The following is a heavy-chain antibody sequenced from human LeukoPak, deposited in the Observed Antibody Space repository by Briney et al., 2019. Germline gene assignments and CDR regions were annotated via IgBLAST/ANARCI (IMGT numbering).Heavy chain of an antibody. V-gene: IGHV1-69*05. Sequence: SVKVSCKASGGTFSSYAISWVRQAPGQGLEWMGGIIPICGTANYAQKFQGRVTITTDESTSTAYMELSSLRSEDTAVYYCARANMRFPDDGGRHYYYMDVWGKGTTVTVSS. J-gene: IGHJ6*03. CDR2: IIPICGTA. CDR3: ARANMRFPDDGGRHYYYMDV. D-gene: IGHD3-16*01. CDR1: GGTFSSYA.